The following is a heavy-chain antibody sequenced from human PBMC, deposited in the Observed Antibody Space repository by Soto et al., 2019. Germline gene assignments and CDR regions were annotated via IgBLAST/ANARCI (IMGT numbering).Heavy chain of an antibody. J-gene: IGHJ4*02. CDR1: GGSISSYY. CDR2: IYYSGST. CDR3: ARHPGYGLYYFDY. Sequence: LSLTCTVSGGSISSYYWSWIRQPPGKGLEWIGYIYYSGSTNYNPSLKSRFTISVDTSKNQFSLKLSSVTAADTAVYYRARHPGYGLYYFDYWGQGTLVTVSS. V-gene: IGHV4-59*08. D-gene: IGHD5-18*01.